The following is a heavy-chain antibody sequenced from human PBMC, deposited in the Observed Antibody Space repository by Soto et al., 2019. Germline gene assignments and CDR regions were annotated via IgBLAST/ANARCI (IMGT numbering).Heavy chain of an antibody. CDR2: IYYSGST. D-gene: IGHD4-17*01. J-gene: IGHJ4*02. CDR3: ARTLAPTDYGDSPVLYCFDY. V-gene: IGHV4-30-4*01. Sequence: SEALSLRCTGSAGFLSPCEYYGCCLLHPPGKGLEWIGYIYYSGSTYYNPPLKSRVTISVDTSKNQFSLKLSSVTAPDTAVYYCARTLAPTDYGDSPVLYCFDYWGQGTLVTVS. CDR1: AGFLSPCEYY.